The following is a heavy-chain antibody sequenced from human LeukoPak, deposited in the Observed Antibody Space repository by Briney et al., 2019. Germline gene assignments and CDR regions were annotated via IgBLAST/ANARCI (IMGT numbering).Heavy chain of an antibody. CDR2: ISASGGIT. CDR3: AGSGSYYRLDY. D-gene: IGHD1-26*01. J-gene: IGHJ4*02. Sequence: GGSLRLSCAASGFTFRNYWMSWVRQAPGKGLEWVSVISASGGITYYADSVKGRFTISRDNSKNTLYLQMNSLRAEDTAVYYCAGSGSYYRLDYWGQGTLVTVSS. V-gene: IGHV3-23*01. CDR1: GFTFRNYW.